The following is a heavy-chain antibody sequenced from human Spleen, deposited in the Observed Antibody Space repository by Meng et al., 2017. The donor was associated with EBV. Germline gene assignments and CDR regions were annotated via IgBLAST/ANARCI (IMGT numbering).Heavy chain of an antibody. Sequence: QGQLQEWGAGLLKPSETLSLTCGIHGGSFSGYYWSWLRQPPGKGLEWIGEIHYGGSTKYNPSLESRATISGDTSKNQFSLILTSVTAADTAVYYCARDTEAPGTWFDYWGQGALVTVSS. CDR2: IHYGGST. J-gene: IGHJ4*02. D-gene: IGHD6-13*01. V-gene: IGHV4-34*01. CDR1: GGSFSGYY. CDR3: ARDTEAPGTWFDY.